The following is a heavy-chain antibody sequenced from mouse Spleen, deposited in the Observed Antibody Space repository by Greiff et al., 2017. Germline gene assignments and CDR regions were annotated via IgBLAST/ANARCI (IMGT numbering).Heavy chain of an antibody. Sequence: EVQLVESEGGLVQPGSSMKLSCTASGFTFSDYYMAWVRQVPEKGLEWVANINYDGSSTYYLDSLKSRFIISRDNAKNILYLQMSSLKSEDTATYYCARDPYGDYEAMDYWGQGTSVTVSS. CDR3: ARDPYGDYEAMDY. CDR1: GFTFSDYY. V-gene: IGHV5-16*01. D-gene: IGHD2-13*01. CDR2: INYDGSST. J-gene: IGHJ4*01.